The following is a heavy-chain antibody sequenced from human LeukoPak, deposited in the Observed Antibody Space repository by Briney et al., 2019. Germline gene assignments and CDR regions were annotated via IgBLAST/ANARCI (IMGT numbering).Heavy chain of an antibody. V-gene: IGHV3-33*01. J-gene: IGHJ4*02. CDR1: GFTFSSYG. CDR3: ARVRYSSTLAPYFDY. D-gene: IGHD6-13*01. Sequence: GGSLRLSCAASGFTFSSYGMHWVRQAPGKGLEWVAVIWYDGSNKYYADSVKGRYTISRDNSKNTLYLQMNSLRAEDTAVYYCARVRYSSTLAPYFDYWGQGTLVTVSS. CDR2: IWYDGSNK.